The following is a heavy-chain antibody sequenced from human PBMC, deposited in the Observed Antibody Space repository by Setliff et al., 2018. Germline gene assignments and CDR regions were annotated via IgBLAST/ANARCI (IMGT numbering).Heavy chain of an antibody. CDR2: ISYSGNT. J-gene: IGHJ4*01. CDR1: GDSVSATSLY. CDR3: ARDGRLYGVPFDY. Sequence: SETLSLTCIVSGDSVSATSLYWAWIRQSPGKGLEWVGSISYSGNTHYNPSLMSRVTISLDTSNNRFSLKVNSVSAADTAMYFCARDGRLYGVPFDYWGRGTLVTVSS. V-gene: IGHV4-39*07. D-gene: IGHD4-17*01.